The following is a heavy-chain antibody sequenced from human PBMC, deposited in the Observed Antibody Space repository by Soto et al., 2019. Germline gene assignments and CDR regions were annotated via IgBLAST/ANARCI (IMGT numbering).Heavy chain of an antibody. CDR2: ISYDGSNK. D-gene: IGHD2-2*02. Sequence: QVQLVESGGGVVQPGRSLRLSCAASGFTFSSYAMHWVRQAPGKGLEWVAVISYDGSNKYYADSVKGRFTISRDNSKNTLYLQMNSLRAEDTAVYYCAREMGFVVVPAAILDYWGLGTLVTVSS. J-gene: IGHJ4*02. V-gene: IGHV3-30-3*01. CDR1: GFTFSSYA. CDR3: AREMGFVVVPAAILDY.